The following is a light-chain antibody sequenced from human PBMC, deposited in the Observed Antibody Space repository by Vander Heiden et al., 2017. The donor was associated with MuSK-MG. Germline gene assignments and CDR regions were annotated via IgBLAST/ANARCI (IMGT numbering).Light chain of an antibody. CDR2: EVS. CDR3: SSYAGSNNFVV. CDR1: SSDIGGYNY. J-gene: IGLJ1*01. V-gene: IGLV2-8*01. Sequence: QSALTQPPSASGSPGQSVTISCTGTSSDIGGYNYVSWYQQHPGKAPKLMIFEVSERPSGVPDRFSGSKSGHTASLAVSGLQAEDEADYYCSSYAGSNNFVVFGTGTKVTVL.